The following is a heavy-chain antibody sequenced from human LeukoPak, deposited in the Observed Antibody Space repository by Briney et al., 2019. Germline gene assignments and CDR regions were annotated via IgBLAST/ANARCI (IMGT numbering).Heavy chain of an antibody. V-gene: IGHV3-23*01. CDR3: AKGVLRTGGDY. CDR1: GFTFSSYA. J-gene: IGHJ4*02. CDR2: IIGSGSNT. D-gene: IGHD3-16*01. Sequence: GGSLRLSCAASGFTFSSYAMTWVRQAPGKGLEWVSSIIGSGSNTYYADSVKGRFTISRDNSKNTLYLQMNSLRAEDTAVYYRAKGVLRTGGDYWGQGTLVTVSS.